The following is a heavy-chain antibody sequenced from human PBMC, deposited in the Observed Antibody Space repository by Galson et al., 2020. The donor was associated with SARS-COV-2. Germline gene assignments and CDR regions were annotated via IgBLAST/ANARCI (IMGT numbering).Heavy chain of an antibody. CDR2: ISYDGSNK. D-gene: IGHD1-26*01. V-gene: IGHV3-30*18. CDR1: GFTFSSYG. Sequence: GGSLRLSCAASGFTFSSYGMHWVRQAPGKGLEWVAVISYDGSNKYYADSVKGRFTISRDNSKNTLYLQMNSLRAEDTAVYYCAKAVSGSYHCAFDIWGQGTMVTVSS. J-gene: IGHJ3*02. CDR3: AKAVSGSYHCAFDI.